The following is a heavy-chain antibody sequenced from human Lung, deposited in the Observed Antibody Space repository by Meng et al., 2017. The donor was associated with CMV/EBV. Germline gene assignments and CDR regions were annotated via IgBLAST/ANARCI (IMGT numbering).Heavy chain of an antibody. D-gene: IGHD2-8*01. V-gene: IGHV4-38-2*02. Sequence: SXTLSLXCTVSGYPISSGYYWGWIRQPPGKGLEWIGSIYHSGSTYYNPSLKSRVTISVDTSKNQFSLKLTSVTAADTAVYYCARDGRYCTNGVCSHDAFDIWXQGTXVTVSS. CDR2: IYHSGST. CDR3: ARDGRYCTNGVCSHDAFDI. J-gene: IGHJ3*02. CDR1: GYPISSGYY.